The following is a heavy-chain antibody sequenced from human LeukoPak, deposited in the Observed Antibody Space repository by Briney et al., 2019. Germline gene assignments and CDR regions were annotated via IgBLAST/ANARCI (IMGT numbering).Heavy chain of an antibody. CDR2: INPNNGNL. Sequence: ASVKVSCEASGYTFTGYYMHWVRQATGQGLEWMGWINPNNGNLGYAQKFQGRVTITRNTPISTAYMELSSLTSEDTAVYYCARSDHNSWNAFDIWGQGTMVTVSS. J-gene: IGHJ3*02. D-gene: IGHD1-26*01. CDR1: GYTFTGYY. V-gene: IGHV1-8*03. CDR3: ARSDHNSWNAFDI.